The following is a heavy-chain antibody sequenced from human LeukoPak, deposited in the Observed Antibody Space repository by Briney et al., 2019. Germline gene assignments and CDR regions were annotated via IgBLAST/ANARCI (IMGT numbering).Heavy chain of an antibody. D-gene: IGHD3/OR15-3a*01. J-gene: IGHJ4*02. CDR1: GGSISSYY. V-gene: IGHV4-59*01. CDR2: IYYSGST. CDR3: ARGDWLFDY. Sequence: SETLSLTCTVSGGSISSYYWSWIQQPPGKGLEWIGYIYYSGSTNYNPSLKSRVTISVDTSKNQFSLKPSSVTAADTAVYYCARGDWLFDYWGQGTLVTVSS.